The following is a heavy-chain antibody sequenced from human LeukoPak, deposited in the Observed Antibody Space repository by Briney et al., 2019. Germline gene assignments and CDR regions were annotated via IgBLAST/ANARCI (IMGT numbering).Heavy chain of an antibody. CDR1: GYTLTELS. J-gene: IGHJ4*02. Sequence: ASVKVSCKVSGYTLTELSMHWVRQPPGNVLEWVGGFDPEDGETIYAQKSQGRVTMPEDTPTDTAYMELSSLRSEDTAVYYCAREGDSSSWYYFDYWGQGTLVSVSS. CDR2: FDPEDGET. V-gene: IGHV1-24*01. D-gene: IGHD6-13*01. CDR3: AREGDSSSWYYFDY.